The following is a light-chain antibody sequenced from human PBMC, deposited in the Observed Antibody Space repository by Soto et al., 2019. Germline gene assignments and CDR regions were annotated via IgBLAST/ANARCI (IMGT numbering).Light chain of an antibody. CDR2: SAS. J-gene: IGKJ4*02. V-gene: IGKV1-39*01. Sequence: DIQMTQSPSPLSASVGDRVTITCRASQSIDNYVNWYQQKSGKAAQLLIYSASHLQSGVPSRFSGGGYGTDFILTISSLQPEDSAIYFCQQSIAAPLTFGGGTKVEIK. CDR3: QQSIAAPLT. CDR1: QSIDNY.